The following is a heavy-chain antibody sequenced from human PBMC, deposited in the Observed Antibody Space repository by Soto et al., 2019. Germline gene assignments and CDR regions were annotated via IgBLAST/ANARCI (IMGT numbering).Heavy chain of an antibody. Sequence: ESLKISCEASGYSFTSYWIGWVRQMPGKGLEWMGIIHPGDSDTKYSPSFQGQVTISVDKSITTAYLQWSSLKASDTAVYYCARTPGPEVAASLEYYYFSGMDVWGQGTTVTVSS. CDR1: GYSFTSYW. CDR3: ARTPGPEVAASLEYYYFSGMDV. V-gene: IGHV5-51*01. CDR2: IHPGDSDT. J-gene: IGHJ6*02. D-gene: IGHD2-15*01.